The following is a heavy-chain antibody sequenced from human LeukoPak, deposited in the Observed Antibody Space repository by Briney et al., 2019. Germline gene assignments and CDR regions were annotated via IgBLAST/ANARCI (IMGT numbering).Heavy chain of an antibody. J-gene: IGHJ3*02. D-gene: IGHD1-26*01. Sequence: ASVKVSCKVSGYTLTELSMHWVRQAPGKGLEWMGGFDPEDGETIYAQKFQGRVTMTEDTSTDTAYMELSSLRSEDTAVYYCARGGATLHQPNAFDIWGQGIMVTVSS. V-gene: IGHV1-24*01. CDR2: FDPEDGET. CDR1: GYTLTELS. CDR3: ARGGATLHQPNAFDI.